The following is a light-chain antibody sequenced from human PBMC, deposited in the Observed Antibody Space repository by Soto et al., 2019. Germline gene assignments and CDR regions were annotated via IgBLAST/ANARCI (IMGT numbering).Light chain of an antibody. J-gene: IGLJ1*01. CDR3: AAWDDSLNGQV. CDR1: SSNIGNNA. CDR2: YDD. V-gene: IGLV1-36*01. Sequence: QSALTQSPSVSEAPRQRVTISCSGSSSNIGNNAVNWYQQLPGKAPKLLIYYDDLLPSGVSDRFSGSKSGTSASLAISGLQSEDEADYYCAAWDDSLNGQVFGTGTKVTVL.